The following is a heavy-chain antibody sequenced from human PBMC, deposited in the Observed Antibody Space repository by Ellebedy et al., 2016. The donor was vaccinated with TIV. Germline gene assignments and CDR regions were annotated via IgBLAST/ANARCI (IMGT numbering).Heavy chain of an antibody. J-gene: IGHJ4*02. V-gene: IGHV3-69-1*02. CDR1: GFTFSDYY. CDR3: ARVESIINYYFDY. Sequence: GESLKISCATSGFTFSDYYMTWIRQAPGKGLESIAYISGSGSTYYADSVKGRFTICRDNFKNTLYLQMNSLRAEDTAVYYCARVESIINYYFDYWGQGALVTVSS. CDR2: ISGSGST.